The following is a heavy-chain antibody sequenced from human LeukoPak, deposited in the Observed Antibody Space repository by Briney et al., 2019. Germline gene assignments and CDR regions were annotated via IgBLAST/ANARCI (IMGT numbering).Heavy chain of an antibody. D-gene: IGHD6-13*01. J-gene: IGHJ4*02. CDR1: GFTFSSYS. CDR2: ISSSSSYI. Sequence: GGSLRLSCAASGFTFSSYSMNWVRQAPGKGLEWVSSISSSSSYIYYADSVKGRFTISRDNAKNSLYLQMNSLRAEDTAVYYCAREAGYSSSWYYFDYWGQRTLVTVSS. CDR3: AREAGYSSSWYYFDY. V-gene: IGHV3-21*01.